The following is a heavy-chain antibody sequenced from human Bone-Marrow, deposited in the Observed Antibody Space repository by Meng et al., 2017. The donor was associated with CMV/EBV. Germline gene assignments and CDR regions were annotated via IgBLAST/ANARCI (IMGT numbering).Heavy chain of an antibody. D-gene: IGHD3-10*01. CDR3: ARDLPLLWFGELSLYYYYGMDV. J-gene: IGHJ6*02. V-gene: IGHV3-21*01. CDR1: GFTFSSYS. CDR2: ISSSSSYI. Sequence: GGSLRLSCAASGFTFSSYSMNWVRQAPGKGLEWVSSISSSSSYIYYADSVKGRFTISRDNAKNSLYLQMNSLRAEDTAVYYCARDLPLLWFGELSLYYYYGMDVWGQGTTVTGSS.